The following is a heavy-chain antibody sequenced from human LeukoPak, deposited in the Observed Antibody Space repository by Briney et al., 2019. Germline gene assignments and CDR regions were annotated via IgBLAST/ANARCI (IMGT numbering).Heavy chain of an antibody. CDR1: GFTFSTYG. D-gene: IGHD3-10*01. V-gene: IGHV3-66*01. CDR3: ARDYYGSGSQIYRTIDD. Sequence: GGSLRLLCAASGFTFSTYGMHWVRQAPGKGLEWVSVIWRGGSTYYTDSVKGRFTTSRDNSKNTLYLQMNSLRAEDTAVYYCARDYYGSGSQIYRTIDDWGQGTLVAVSS. CDR2: IWRGGST. J-gene: IGHJ4*02.